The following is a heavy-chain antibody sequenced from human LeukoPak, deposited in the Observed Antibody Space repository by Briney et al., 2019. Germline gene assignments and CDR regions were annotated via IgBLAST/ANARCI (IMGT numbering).Heavy chain of an antibody. CDR2: ISGGST. Sequence: PGGSLRLSCAASGFTVSSNEMSWVRQAPGKGLEWVSSISGGSTYYADSRKGRFTISRDNSKNTLYLQMNSLRAEDTAVYYCAKDSASGDFWSGYYLDYWGQGTLVTVSS. D-gene: IGHD3-3*01. CDR1: GFTVSSNE. CDR3: AKDSASGDFWSGYYLDY. V-gene: IGHV3-38-3*01. J-gene: IGHJ4*02.